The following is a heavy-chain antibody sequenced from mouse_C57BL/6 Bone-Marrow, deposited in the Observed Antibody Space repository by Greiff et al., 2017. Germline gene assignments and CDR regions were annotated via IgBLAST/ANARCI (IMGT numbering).Heavy chain of an antibody. V-gene: IGHV1-7*01. CDR3: ARKNDFDY. CDR1: GYTFTSYW. J-gene: IGHJ2*01. CDR2: INPSSGYT. Sequence: QVQLQQSGAELAKPGASVKLSCKASGYTFTSYWMHWVKQRPGQGLEWIGYINPSSGYTKYNQKFKDKATLTADTSSSTADMQLSSLTYEDAAVYYCARKNDFDYWGQGTTLTVSS.